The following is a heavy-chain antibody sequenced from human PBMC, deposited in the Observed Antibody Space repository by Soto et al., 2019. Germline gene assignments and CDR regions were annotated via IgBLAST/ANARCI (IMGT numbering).Heavy chain of an antibody. V-gene: IGHV3-48*03. Sequence: EVQLVESGGGLVQPGGSLRLSCAASGFTFSNYEMTWVRQAPGKGLEWISHISSSGTTIYYADSVKGRFTTSRDNAKNSLYLQINSLRAEDTAVYYCARDYGDYGYYFDYWGQGISVTVSS. CDR1: GFTFSNYE. D-gene: IGHD4-17*01. CDR2: ISSSGTTI. CDR3: ARDYGDYGYYFDY. J-gene: IGHJ4*02.